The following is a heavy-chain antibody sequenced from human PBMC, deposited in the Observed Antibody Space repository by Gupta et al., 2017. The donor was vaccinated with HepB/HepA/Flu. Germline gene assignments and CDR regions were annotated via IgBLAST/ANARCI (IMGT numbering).Heavy chain of an antibody. V-gene: IGHV1-8*01. CDR3: ARDGTVTHADYYYGMDV. D-gene: IGHD4-17*01. CDR2: MNPNSGNT. J-gene: IGHJ6*02. Sequence: QLQLLQSGAEAKTPGASVRVSCKASGYTFTSYDIHWVRQATGQGLEWMGWMNPNSGNTGYAQKFQGRVTMTRNTSISTAYMELSSLRSEDTAVYYCARDGTVTHADYYYGMDVWGQGTTVTVSS. CDR1: GYTFTSYD.